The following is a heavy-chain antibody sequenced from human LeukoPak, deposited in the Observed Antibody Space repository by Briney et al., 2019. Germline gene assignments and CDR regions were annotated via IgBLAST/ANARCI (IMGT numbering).Heavy chain of an antibody. D-gene: IGHD1-26*01. CDR3: TTELRWEQVDVVR. CDR2: IRSKTDGERT. Sequence: GGSLRLSCAASGFTFSDAWMRWVRQAPGKGLEWVGRIRSKTDGERTDYAAPVKGRFTISRDDSKDTLYLRMNSLRSEDTAVYYCTTELRWEQVDVVRWGQGTLVTVSS. J-gene: IGHJ4*02. V-gene: IGHV3-15*05. CDR1: GFTFSDAW.